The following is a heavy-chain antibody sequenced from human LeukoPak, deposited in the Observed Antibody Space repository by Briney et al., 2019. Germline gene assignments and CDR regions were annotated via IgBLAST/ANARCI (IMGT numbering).Heavy chain of an antibody. CDR1: GGSFSGYY. V-gene: IGHV4-34*01. CDR3: AREEPTERYFQH. Sequence: SETLSLTCAVYGGSFSGYYWSWIRQPPGKGLEWIGEINHSGSTNYNPSLKSRVTISVDTSKNQFSLKLSSVTAADTAVYYCAREEPTERYFQHWGQGTLVTVSS. D-gene: IGHD1-14*01. CDR2: INHSGST. J-gene: IGHJ1*01.